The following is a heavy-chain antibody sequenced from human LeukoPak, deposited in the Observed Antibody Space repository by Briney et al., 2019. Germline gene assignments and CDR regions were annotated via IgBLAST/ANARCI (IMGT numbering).Heavy chain of an antibody. CDR2: ISYDGSNK. CDR1: GFTFSSYA. D-gene: IGHD6-13*01. CDR3: ARGTIRYSSRNEYFQH. Sequence: PGGSLRLSCAASGFTFSSYAMHWVRQAPGKGLEWVAVISYDGSNKYYADSVKGRFTISRDNSKNTLYLQMNSLRAEDTAVYYCARGTIRYSSRNEYFQHWGQGTLVTVSS. V-gene: IGHV3-30-3*01. J-gene: IGHJ1*01.